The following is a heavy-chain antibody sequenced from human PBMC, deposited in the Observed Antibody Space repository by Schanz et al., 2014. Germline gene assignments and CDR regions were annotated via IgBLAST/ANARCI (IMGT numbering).Heavy chain of an antibody. CDR1: GFTFSDYY. V-gene: IGHV3-11*01. J-gene: IGHJ6*02. Sequence: QVQLVESGGGLVKPGGSLRLSCAASGFTFSDYYMNWIRQAPGKGLEWVSYISNSGYTIYYADSVKGRFTISRDNAKNELYMKRNSLRAGDTAVYYWARDPPPYSSSPYYWYYGMDVWGQGTTVTVSS. D-gene: IGHD6-6*01. CDR3: ARDPPPYSSSPYYWYYGMDV. CDR2: ISNSGYTI.